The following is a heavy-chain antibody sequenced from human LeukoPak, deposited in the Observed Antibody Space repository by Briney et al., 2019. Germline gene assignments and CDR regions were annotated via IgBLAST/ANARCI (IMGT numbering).Heavy chain of an antibody. D-gene: IGHD3-10*01. J-gene: IGHJ4*02. CDR1: GGSISSGGYY. Sequence: SETLSLTCTVSGGSISSGGYYWSWIRQHPGKGLEWIGYIYYSGSTYYNPSLKSRVTISVDTSKNQFSLKLSSVTAADTAAYYCARDHVRTLSGFDYWGQGTLVTVSS. V-gene: IGHV4-31*03. CDR3: ARDHVRTLSGFDY. CDR2: IYYSGST.